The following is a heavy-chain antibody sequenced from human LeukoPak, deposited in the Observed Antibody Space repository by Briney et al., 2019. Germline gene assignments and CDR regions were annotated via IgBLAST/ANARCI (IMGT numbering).Heavy chain of an antibody. CDR2: ISAYNGNT. V-gene: IGHV1-18*01. CDR3: ARGRGKGWFDP. CDR1: GYTFTSYG. Sequence: ASVKVSCKASGYTFTSYGISWVRQAPGQGLEWMGWISAYNGNTNYAQKFQGRVTMTRNTSISTAYMELSSLRSEDTAVYYCARGRGKGWFDPWGQGTLVTVSS. J-gene: IGHJ5*02.